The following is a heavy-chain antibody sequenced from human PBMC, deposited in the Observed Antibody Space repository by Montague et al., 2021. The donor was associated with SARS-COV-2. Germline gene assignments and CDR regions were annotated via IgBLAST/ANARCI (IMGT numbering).Heavy chain of an antibody. CDR2: IYYSGST. CDR3: ASPGRAVPTSPYYYGMDV. D-gene: IGHD1-26*01. V-gene: IGHV4-39*01. J-gene: IGHJ6*02. Sequence: SETLSLTCTVSGGSISSSSYYWGWIRQLPGKGLEWIGSIYYSGSTYYNPSLKSRVTISVDTSKNQFSLKLSSVTAADTAVYYCASPGRAVPTSPYYYGMDVWGQGTTVTVSS. CDR1: GGSISSSSYY.